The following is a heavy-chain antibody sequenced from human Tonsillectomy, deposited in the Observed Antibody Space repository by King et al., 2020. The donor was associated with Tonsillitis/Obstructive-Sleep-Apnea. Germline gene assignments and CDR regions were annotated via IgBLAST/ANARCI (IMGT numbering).Heavy chain of an antibody. J-gene: IGHJ3*01. CDR2: IYYSGST. D-gene: IGHD3-3*01. Sequence: QLQESGPRLVKPSETLSLTCTVSGGSISSSSYYWGWIRQPPGKGLEWIGTIYYSGSTYYNPALKSRVTISVDASSNQFSLKLSSVTAADTAVYYCANAYYGAFDVWGQGTMVTVSS. CDR1: GGSISSSSYY. CDR3: ANAYYGAFDV. V-gene: IGHV4-39*01.